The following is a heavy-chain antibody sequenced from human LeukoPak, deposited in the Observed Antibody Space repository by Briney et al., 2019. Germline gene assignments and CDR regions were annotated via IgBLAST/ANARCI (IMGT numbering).Heavy chain of an antibody. Sequence: PSETLSLTCTVSGGSISTSDYLWAWVRQPPGKGLEWIGDFYHNGVTYYNGVTSYSPSLRSRVTISVDTSKNHFSLDLTSVTAADTAVYYCVRRNYLSSRIDPWGQGTLVTVSS. V-gene: IGHV4-39*02. CDR1: GGSISTSDYL. CDR3: VRRNYLSSRIDP. CDR2: FYHNGVT. D-gene: IGHD3-16*01. J-gene: IGHJ5*02.